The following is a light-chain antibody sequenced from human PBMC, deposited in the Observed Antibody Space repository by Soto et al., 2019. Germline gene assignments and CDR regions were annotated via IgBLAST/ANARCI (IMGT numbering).Light chain of an antibody. CDR1: QSISSW. J-gene: IGKJ5*01. CDR3: HSRA. Sequence: DIQMTQSPSTLSASVGDRVTITCRASQSISSWLAWYQQKPGKAPKLLIYKASSLESGVPSRFSGSGSGTEFTLTISRLQPDDFATYFCHSRALGQGTRLEIK. CDR2: KAS. V-gene: IGKV1-5*03.